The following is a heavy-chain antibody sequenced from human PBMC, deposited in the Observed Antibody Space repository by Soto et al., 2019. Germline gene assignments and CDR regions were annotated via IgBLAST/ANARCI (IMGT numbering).Heavy chain of an antibody. CDR1: GFTFSDHY. CDR3: ARVVIVATSYYFDY. Sequence: EVQLVESGGGLVQPGGSLRLSCAASGFTFSDHYMDWVRQPPGKGLEWVGRIRKKANSYTTDYAASVKGRFTISRDDSKNSLYLQMNSLKTEDTAVYYCARVVIVATSYYFDYWGQGTLVIVSS. J-gene: IGHJ4*02. D-gene: IGHD5-12*01. CDR2: IRKKANSYTT. V-gene: IGHV3-72*01.